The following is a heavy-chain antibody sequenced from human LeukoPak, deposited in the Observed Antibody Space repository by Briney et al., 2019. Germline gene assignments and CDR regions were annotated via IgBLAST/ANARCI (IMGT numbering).Heavy chain of an antibody. CDR2: VDSSGNT. D-gene: IGHD1-26*01. CDR1: VVSMNGYY. J-gene: IGHJ3*01. CDR3: ARQFLVGSTFHAFDL. Sequence: SETLSLTCSVSVVSMNGYYWSWLRQSAGNQLEWIGHVDSSGNTNYNPSLESRVTMSVDTSKKQFSLKLTSVTAAGMAVYFCARQFLVGSTFHAFDLWGRGTRVTVSS. V-gene: IGHV4-4*07.